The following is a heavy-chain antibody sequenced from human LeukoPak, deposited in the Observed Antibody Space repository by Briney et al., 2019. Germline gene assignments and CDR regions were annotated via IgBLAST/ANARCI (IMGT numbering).Heavy chain of an antibody. CDR3: ARGRYYGSGRAFDY. CDR1: GGSISGYY. V-gene: IGHV4-4*07. J-gene: IGHJ4*02. Sequence: SETLSLTCTVSGGSISGYYWSWIRQPAGKGLEWIGRIYTSGSTNYNPSLKSRVTMSVDTSKNQFSLKLSSVTAADTAVYYCARGRYYGSGRAFDYWGQGTLVTVSS. CDR2: IYTSGST. D-gene: IGHD3-10*01.